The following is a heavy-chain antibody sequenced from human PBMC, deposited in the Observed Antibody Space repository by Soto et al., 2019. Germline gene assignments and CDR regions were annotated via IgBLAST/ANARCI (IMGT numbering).Heavy chain of an antibody. Sequence: SGPTLVNPTQTLTLTCTFSGFSLSTSGVGVGWIRQPPGKALEWLALIYWNDDKRYSPSLKSRLTITKDTSKNQVVLTMTNMDPVDTATYYCAHAPVVVAATRRAYNWFDPWGQGTLVTVSS. V-gene: IGHV2-5*01. CDR1: GFSLSTSGVG. CDR3: AHAPVVVAATRRAYNWFDP. J-gene: IGHJ5*02. D-gene: IGHD2-15*01. CDR2: IYWNDDK.